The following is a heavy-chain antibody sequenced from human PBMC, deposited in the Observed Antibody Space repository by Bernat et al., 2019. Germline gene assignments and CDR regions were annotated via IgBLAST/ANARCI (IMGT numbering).Heavy chain of an antibody. J-gene: IGHJ4*02. CDR2: IWYDGSNK. CDR3: ARVVTPSFLEWLHAFDY. Sequence: QVQLVESGGGVVQPGRSLRLSCAASGFTFSSYGMHWVRQAPGKGLEWVAVIWYDGSNKYYADSVKGRFTISRDNSKNTLYLQMNSLRAEDTAVYYCARVVTPSFLEWLHAFDYWGQGTLVTVSS. D-gene: IGHD3-3*02. V-gene: IGHV3-33*01. CDR1: GFTFSSYG.